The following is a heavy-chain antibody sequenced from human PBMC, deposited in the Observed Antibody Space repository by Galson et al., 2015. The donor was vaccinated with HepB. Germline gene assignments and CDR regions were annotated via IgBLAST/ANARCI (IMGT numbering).Heavy chain of an antibody. Sequence: SLRLSCAVSGFDFSTYNINWFRQAPGKGLEWVSYISSGSSAMYYADSVEGRFTASRDNARNSLSLQMNSLRAEDTAVYYCARGGSDSDFWGQGTLVTVSS. CDR1: GFDFSTYN. D-gene: IGHD3-10*01. V-gene: IGHV3-48*01. J-gene: IGHJ4*02. CDR2: ISSGSSAM. CDR3: ARGGSDSDF.